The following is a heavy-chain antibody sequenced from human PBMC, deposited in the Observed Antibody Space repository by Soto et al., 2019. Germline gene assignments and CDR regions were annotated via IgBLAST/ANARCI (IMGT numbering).Heavy chain of an antibody. J-gene: IGHJ5*02. CDR2: ISGSGFKK. CDR3: AKNQGVELVPLATVDWFDP. CDR1: GYTFTGYY. Sequence: SCKASGYTFTGYYMHWVREAPGKGLEWISSISGSGFKKYYADSVRGRSTISRDNSKSTVYLELNNLSAEDTAVYHCAKNQGVELVPLATVDWFDPWGQGSVVTVSS. V-gene: IGHV3-23*01. D-gene: IGHD1-26*01.